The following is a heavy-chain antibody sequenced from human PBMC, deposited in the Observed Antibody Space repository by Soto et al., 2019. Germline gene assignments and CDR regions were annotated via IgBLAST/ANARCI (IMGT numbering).Heavy chain of an antibody. D-gene: IGHD2-15*01. CDR1: GGTFITYT. J-gene: IGHJ2*01. V-gene: IGHV1-69*06. Sequence: QVQLVQSGAEVKEPGSSVKVSCKASGGTFITYTVSWVRQAPGQGLEWMGGIIPVSTTTSYAQKFQGRVTITADKSTSTTYMELSSLRSDDTAVYYCAKGRAGCSGGSCPLGWYFDLWGRGTLVTVSS. CDR2: IIPVSTTT. CDR3: AKGRAGCSGGSCPLGWYFDL.